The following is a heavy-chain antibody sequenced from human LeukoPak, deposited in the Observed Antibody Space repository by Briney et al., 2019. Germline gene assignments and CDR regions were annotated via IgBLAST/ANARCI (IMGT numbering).Heavy chain of an antibody. Sequence: GASLRLSCAASGFTFSSYAMSWVRQAPGKGLEWVSAISGSGGSTYYADSVKGRFTISRDNSKSTLYLQMNSLRAEDTAVYYCAKKKYYDSSGYYYGRGYYFDYWGQGTLVTVSS. D-gene: IGHD3-22*01. CDR2: ISGSGGST. J-gene: IGHJ4*02. CDR3: AKKKYYDSSGYYYGRGYYFDY. V-gene: IGHV3-23*01. CDR1: GFTFSSYA.